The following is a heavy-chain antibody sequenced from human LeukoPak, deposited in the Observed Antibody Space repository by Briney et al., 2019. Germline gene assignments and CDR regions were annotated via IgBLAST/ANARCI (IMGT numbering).Heavy chain of an antibody. Sequence: SETLSLTCAVYGGSFSGYYWSWIRQPPGKGLEWIGEINHSGSTNYNPSLKSRVTISVDTSKNQFSLKLSSVTAADTAMYYCARHDVAAIPDYWGQGTLVTVSS. CDR1: GGSFSGYY. V-gene: IGHV4-34*01. D-gene: IGHD2-2*02. CDR3: ARHDVAAIPDY. CDR2: INHSGST. J-gene: IGHJ4*02.